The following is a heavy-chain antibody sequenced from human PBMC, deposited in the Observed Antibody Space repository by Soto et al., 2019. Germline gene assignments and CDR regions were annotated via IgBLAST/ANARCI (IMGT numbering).Heavy chain of an antibody. V-gene: IGHV1-69*06. D-gene: IGHD2-15*01. CDR1: GGTFSGHA. J-gene: IGHJ4*02. CDR3: ARGLSWGYRFES. CDR2: LIPLFGTT. Sequence: QVQLVQSGAEVKKPGSSVKVSCEASGGTFSGHAISWVRQAPGQGPEWMGGLIPLFGTTQHAQNFQDRLTITADKSTSTAYMELTSLRFEDTPIIYCARGLSWGYRFESWGQGALVIVSS.